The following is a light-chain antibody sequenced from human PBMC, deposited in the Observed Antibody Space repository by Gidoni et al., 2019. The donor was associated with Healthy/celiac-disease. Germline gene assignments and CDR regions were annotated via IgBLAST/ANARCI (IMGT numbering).Light chain of an antibody. CDR3: QQYSCYSRT. V-gene: IGKV1-5*03. CDR1: LSISSW. CDR2: EAS. J-gene: IGKJ1*01. Sequence: DIQMTQSPSTLSASVGDRVPSTCRASLSISSWSAWYQKKPGKAPQLLIYEASSLESAVPSRCGGGGARTEFTLTSSSLQPDDFVSYYYQQYSCYSRTFGQGTKVEIK.